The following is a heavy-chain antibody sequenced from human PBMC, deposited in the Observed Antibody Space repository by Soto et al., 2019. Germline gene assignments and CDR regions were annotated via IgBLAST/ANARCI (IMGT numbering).Heavy chain of an antibody. V-gene: IGHV4-61*01. CDR3: ARDRRKGSMDV. CDR2: IYCSGST. J-gene: IGHJ6*02. Sequence: SLTCTVSCDSVSSGSNNCAWIRQHPGEGLEWIRYIYCSGSTDHNSSLKGRVTISVDTSKNQFSLKLSSVTAADTALYSCARDRRKGSMDVWGQGTTVTVSS. CDR1: CDSVSSGSNN.